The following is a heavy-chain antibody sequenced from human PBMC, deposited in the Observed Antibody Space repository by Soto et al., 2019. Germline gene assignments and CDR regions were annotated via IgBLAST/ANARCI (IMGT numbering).Heavy chain of an antibody. Sequence: SETLSLTCTVSGGSISSSSYYWGWIRQPPGKGLEWIGSIYYSGSTYYHPSLKSRVTISVDTSKNQFSLKLSSVTAADTAVYYCASQKLKITMVRGVIIYPYYYGMDVWGQGTTVTVSS. J-gene: IGHJ6*02. D-gene: IGHD3-10*01. CDR1: GGSISSSSYY. CDR3: ASQKLKITMVRGVIIYPYYYGMDV. V-gene: IGHV4-39*01. CDR2: IYYSGST.